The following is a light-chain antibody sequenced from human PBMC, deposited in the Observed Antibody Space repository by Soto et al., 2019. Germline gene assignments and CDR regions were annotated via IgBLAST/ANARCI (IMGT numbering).Light chain of an antibody. V-gene: IGLV2-14*01. Sequence: QSALTQPASVSGSPGQSITISCTGTSSDVGGYNYVSWYQQHPGKAPKLMIYKVSNRPSGVSNRFSGSKSGNTDSLTISGLQAEDEADYYCSSYTSSSVVFGGGTKVTVL. J-gene: IGLJ2*01. CDR3: SSYTSSSVV. CDR2: KVS. CDR1: SSDVGGYNY.